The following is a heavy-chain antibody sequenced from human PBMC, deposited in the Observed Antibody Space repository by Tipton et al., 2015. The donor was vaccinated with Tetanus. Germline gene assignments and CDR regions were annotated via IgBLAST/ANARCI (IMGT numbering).Heavy chain of an antibody. J-gene: IGHJ6*03. CDR3: ARDRGEDWTNFYYMDV. D-gene: IGHD3/OR15-3a*01. Sequence: QLVQSGGGLIQPGESLRLSCAASGFTVSSNYMTWVRQAPGKELEWVAVIAFDGKNERYADSVKGRFIISRDEAKNSLYLQMSSLRVGDTAVYYCARDRGEDWTNFYYMDVWGKGATVTVSS. CDR1: GFTVSSNY. V-gene: IGHV3-30*03. CDR2: IAFDGKNE.